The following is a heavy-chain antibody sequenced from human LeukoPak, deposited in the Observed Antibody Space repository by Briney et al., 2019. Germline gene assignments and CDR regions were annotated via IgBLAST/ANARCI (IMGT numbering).Heavy chain of an antibody. CDR3: ARHIVETTLYYYYYTDV. CDR2: INPNSGYS. J-gene: IGHJ6*03. D-gene: IGHD1-26*01. Sequence: ASVKVSCKASGYTFTNYNINWVRQAPGQGLEWMGWINPNSGYSDYAQNLQGRLSMTTNTSTSTAYMELRSLSSDDTAVYYCARHIVETTLYYYYYTDVWGKGTTVTVSS. V-gene: IGHV1-18*01. CDR1: GYTFTNYN.